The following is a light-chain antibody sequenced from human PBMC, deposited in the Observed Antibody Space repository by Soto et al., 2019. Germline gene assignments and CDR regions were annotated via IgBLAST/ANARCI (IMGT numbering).Light chain of an antibody. Sequence: EIVMTQSPATLSVSPGERATLSCRASQSVSSNLAWYQQKPGQAPRLLIYGASTRATGIPARFSGSGSGTEFTLTVTYLQSQDLAVHCRQQYNTCAPGTFGQGTKLAIK. CDR1: QSVSSN. CDR3: QQYNTCAPGT. CDR2: GAS. J-gene: IGKJ2*01. V-gene: IGKV3-15*01.